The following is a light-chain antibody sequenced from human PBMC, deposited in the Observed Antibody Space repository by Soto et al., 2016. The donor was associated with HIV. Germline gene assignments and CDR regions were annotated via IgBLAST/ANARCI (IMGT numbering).Light chain of an antibody. CDR1: QDIRSD. V-gene: IGKV1-17*01. J-gene: IGKJ2*01. CDR3: LQHNTHPVT. CDR2: AAS. Sequence: DIQMTQSPSSLSASVGDRVTITCRASQDIRSDLGWYQQKPGKAPKRLIYAASSLQSGVPSRFSGSGSGTEFTLTISSLQPEDFATYYCLQHNTHPVTFGQGTKLE.